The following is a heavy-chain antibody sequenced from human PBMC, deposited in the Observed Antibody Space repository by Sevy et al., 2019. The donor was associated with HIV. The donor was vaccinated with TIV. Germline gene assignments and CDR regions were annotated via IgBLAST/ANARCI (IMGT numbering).Heavy chain of an antibody. V-gene: IGHV3-49*03. CDR2: ITSKAYGGTT. CDR1: GFTFGDCA. J-gene: IGHJ3*02. D-gene: IGHD6-19*01. Sequence: GESLKISCTASGFTFGDCAMSWFRQAPGKGLEWVGFITSKAYGGTTEYAASVKGRFTISRDDSKSIAYLQMNSLKTEDTAVYYCTREGLRQWLVASFFDIWGQGTMVTVSS. CDR3: TREGLRQWLVASFFDI.